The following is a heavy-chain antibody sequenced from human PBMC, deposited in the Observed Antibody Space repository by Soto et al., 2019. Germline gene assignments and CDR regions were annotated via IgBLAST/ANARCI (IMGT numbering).Heavy chain of an antibody. CDR2: MSPNSGNT. D-gene: IGHD2-21*01. J-gene: IGHJ4*01. V-gene: IGHV1-8*01. CDR1: GYTFTSYD. Sequence: QVQLVQSGAEVKNPGASVRVSCKTSGYTFTSYDINWMRQATGQGLEWLGWMSPNSGNTSYAQKFQGRVMMTRDTSTSTAYMELSSLQDEDTAIYYCARNLWGTWDFDYWGHGTLVTVSS. CDR3: ARNLWGTWDFDY.